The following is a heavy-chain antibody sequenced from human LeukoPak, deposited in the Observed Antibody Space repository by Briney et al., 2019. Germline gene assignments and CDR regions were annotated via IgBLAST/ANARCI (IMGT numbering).Heavy chain of an antibody. V-gene: IGHV4-39*07. J-gene: IGHJ6*03. D-gene: IGHD3-10*01. Sequence: SETLSLTCSVSGGSISSNSYYWGWIRQPPGKGLEWIGSIYYSGSTYYNPSLKSRVTISIDTPKNQFSLKLSSVTAADTAVYYCAREYGSGRAYYYYMDVWGKGTTVTISS. CDR3: AREYGSGRAYYYYMDV. CDR2: IYYSGST. CDR1: GGSISSNSYY.